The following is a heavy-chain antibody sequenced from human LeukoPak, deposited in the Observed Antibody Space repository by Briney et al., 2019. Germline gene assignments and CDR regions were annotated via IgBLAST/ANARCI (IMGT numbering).Heavy chain of an antibody. Sequence: GGSLRLSCAASGFTFSSYAMHWVRQAPGKGLEWVAVISYDGSNKYYADSVKGRFTISRGNSKNTLYLQMNSLRAEDTAVYYCAKGAGFYCSSTSCSVTNWFDPWGQGTLVTVSS. CDR3: AKGAGFYCSSTSCSVTNWFDP. CDR2: ISYDGSNK. J-gene: IGHJ5*02. CDR1: GFTFSSYA. V-gene: IGHV3-30-3*01. D-gene: IGHD2-2*01.